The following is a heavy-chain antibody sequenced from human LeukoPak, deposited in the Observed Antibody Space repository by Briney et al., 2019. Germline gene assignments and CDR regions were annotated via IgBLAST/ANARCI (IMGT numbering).Heavy chain of an antibody. Sequence: GGSLRLSCAASGFTFSSYWMSWVRQAPGKGLEWVANIKKDGSEKYYVDSVKGRFTISRDNANNSLFLQMNSLRAEDTAVYFCAKGGKTAGQQLVDLWGQGTLVTVSS. CDR3: AKGGKTAGQQLVDL. D-gene: IGHD6-6*01. V-gene: IGHV3-7*05. CDR1: GFTFSSYW. CDR2: IKKDGSEK. J-gene: IGHJ4*02.